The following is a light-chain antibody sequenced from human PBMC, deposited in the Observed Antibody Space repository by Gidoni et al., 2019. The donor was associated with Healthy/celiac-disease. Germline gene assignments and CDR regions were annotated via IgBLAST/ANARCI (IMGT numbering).Light chain of an antibody. CDR3: QQYGSSPPYT. CDR2: GAP. J-gene: IGKJ2*01. Sequence: EIVLTQSPGTLSLSPGERATLSCSASQSVSSSYLAWYQQKPGQAPSLLIYGAPSRATGIPDRFSGSGSGTDFTLTISRLEPEDFAVYYCQQYGSSPPYTFGQGTKLEIK. V-gene: IGKV3-20*01. CDR1: QSVSSSY.